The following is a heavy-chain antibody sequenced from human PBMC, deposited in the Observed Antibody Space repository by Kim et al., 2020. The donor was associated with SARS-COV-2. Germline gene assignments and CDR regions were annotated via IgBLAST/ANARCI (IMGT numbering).Heavy chain of an antibody. J-gene: IGHJ6*02. D-gene: IGHD6-13*01. CDR1: GFTFSSYD. CDR3: ARGRTIAAAGKVVLGMDV. Sequence: GGSLRLSCAASGFTFSSYDMHWVRQATGKGLEWVSAIGTAGDTYYPGSVKGRFTISRENAKNSLYLQMNSLRAGDTAVYYCARGRTIAAAGKVVLGMDVWGQGTTVTVSS. V-gene: IGHV3-13*04. CDR2: IGTAGDT.